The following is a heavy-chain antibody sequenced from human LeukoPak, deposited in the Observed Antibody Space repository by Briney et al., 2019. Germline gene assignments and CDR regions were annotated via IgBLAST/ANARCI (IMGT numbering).Heavy chain of an antibody. CDR2: IYYSGYT. Sequence: SQTLSLTCTVSGGSISSYYWSWIRQPPGKGLEWIGDIYYSGYTNYNPSLKSRVTISVDTSKNQFSLKLRSVTAADTAVYYCARETSQKGAHYMDVWGKGTTVTISS. D-gene: IGHD3-16*01. J-gene: IGHJ6*03. CDR3: ARETSQKGAHYMDV. CDR1: GGSISSYY. V-gene: IGHV4-59*01.